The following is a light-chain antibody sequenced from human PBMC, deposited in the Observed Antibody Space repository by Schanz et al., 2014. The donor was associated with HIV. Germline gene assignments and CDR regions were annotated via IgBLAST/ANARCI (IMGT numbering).Light chain of an antibody. CDR3: LQDYNYPYT. Sequence: DIQMPQSPSSLSASVGDRVTITCRASQSISSYLNWYQQKPGKAPKLLIYAASSLQSGVPSRFSGSGSGTDFTLTISSLQPEDFATYYCLQDYNYPYTFGQGTKLEIK. CDR1: QSISSY. V-gene: IGKV1-39*01. J-gene: IGKJ2*01. CDR2: AAS.